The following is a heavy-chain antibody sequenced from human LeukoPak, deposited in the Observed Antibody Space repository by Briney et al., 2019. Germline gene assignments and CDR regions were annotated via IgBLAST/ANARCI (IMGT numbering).Heavy chain of an antibody. CDR1: GYTFTSYG. CDR3: AREGSGSRRGYYYYGMDV. J-gene: IGHJ6*02. D-gene: IGHD1-26*01. CDR2: ISAYNGNT. V-gene: IGHV1-18*01. Sequence: ASVKVSCKASGYTFTSYGISWVRQAPGQGLEWMGWISAYNGNTNYAQKLQGRVNMTTDTSTSTAYMELRSLRSDDTAVYYCAREGSGSRRGYYYYGMDVWGQGTTVTVSS.